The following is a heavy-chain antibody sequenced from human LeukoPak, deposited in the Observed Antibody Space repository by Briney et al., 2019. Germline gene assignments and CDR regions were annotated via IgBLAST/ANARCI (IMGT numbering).Heavy chain of an antibody. CDR3: ARVDYCTNGVCYPKNYYYYYGMDV. CDR1: GGSFSGYY. D-gene: IGHD2-8*01. CDR2: INHSGST. V-gene: IGHV4-34*01. Sequence: PPETLSLTCAVYGGSFSGYYWSWIRQPPGKGLEWIGEINHSGSTNYNPSLKSRVTISVDTSKNQFSLKLSSVTAADTAVYYCARVDYCTNGVCYPKNYYYYYGMDVWGQGTTVTVSS. J-gene: IGHJ6*02.